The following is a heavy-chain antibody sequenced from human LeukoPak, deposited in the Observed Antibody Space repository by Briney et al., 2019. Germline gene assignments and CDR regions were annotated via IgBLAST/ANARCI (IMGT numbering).Heavy chain of an antibody. Sequence: NPSETLSLTCAVYGGSSSGYYWSWIRQPPGKGLEWIGEINHSGSTNYNPSLKSRVTISVDTSKNQFSLKLSSVTAADTAVYYCAGGRGYRRGFFDYWGQGTLVTVSS. D-gene: IGHD5-18*01. CDR2: INHSGST. V-gene: IGHV4-34*01. CDR3: AGGRGYRRGFFDY. J-gene: IGHJ4*02. CDR1: GGSSSGYY.